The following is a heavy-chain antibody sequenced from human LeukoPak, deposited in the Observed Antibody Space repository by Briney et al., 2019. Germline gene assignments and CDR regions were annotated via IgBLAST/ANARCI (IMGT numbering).Heavy chain of an antibody. V-gene: IGHV3-48*03. J-gene: IGHJ4*02. D-gene: IGHD3-9*01. Sequence: GGSLRLSCTASGFILSSSEINWVRRAPGKGLEWVSFIATDNTKYYADSVRGRFTISRDKSKNTLYLQMNSLKTEDTAVYYCTTDRVHYDILNGGQGTLVTVSS. CDR1: GFILSSSE. CDR3: TTDRVHYDILN. CDR2: IATDNTK.